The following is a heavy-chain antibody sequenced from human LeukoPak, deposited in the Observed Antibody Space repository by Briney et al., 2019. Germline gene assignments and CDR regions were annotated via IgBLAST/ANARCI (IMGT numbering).Heavy chain of an antibody. CDR1: GDSVSRNSAA. CDR2: TYYRSKWYS. V-gene: IGHV6-1*01. CDR3: ARTAGYFDL. Sequence: SQTLSLTCAISGDSVSRNSAAGNWIRQTPSRGLEWWGRTYYRSKWYSEYAVSGKSRITITPDTSRNQFSRQLKSVTPEDTAIYYCARTAGYFDLWGRGTLVTVSS. J-gene: IGHJ2*01.